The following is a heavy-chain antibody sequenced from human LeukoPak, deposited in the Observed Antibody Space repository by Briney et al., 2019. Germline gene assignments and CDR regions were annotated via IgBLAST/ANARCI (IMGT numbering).Heavy chain of an antibody. Sequence: SGGSLRLSCAASGFTFSSYAMHGLRQAPGKGLEWVAVISYDGSNKYYADSVKGRFTISRDNSKNTLYLQMNSLRAEDTAVYYCARDEWFGELMNYYYYGMDVWGKGTTVTVSS. D-gene: IGHD3-10*01. CDR2: ISYDGSNK. J-gene: IGHJ6*04. CDR3: ARDEWFGELMNYYYYGMDV. CDR1: GFTFSSYA. V-gene: IGHV3-30*04.